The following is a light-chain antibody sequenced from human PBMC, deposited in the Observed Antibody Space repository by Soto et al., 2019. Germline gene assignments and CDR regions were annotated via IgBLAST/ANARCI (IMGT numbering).Light chain of an antibody. V-gene: IGLV7-43*01. CDR3: LLFCGGTHV. CDR2: STN. J-gene: IGLJ2*01. Sequence: QAVVTQEPSLTVSPGGTVTLTCASSTGAVTSGYYPNWFQQKPGQAPRSLIYSTNKGHSWTPARFSGSLLGGKAALTLSGVQPEDEADYYCLLFCGGTHVFGGGTKVTVL. CDR1: TGAVTSGYY.